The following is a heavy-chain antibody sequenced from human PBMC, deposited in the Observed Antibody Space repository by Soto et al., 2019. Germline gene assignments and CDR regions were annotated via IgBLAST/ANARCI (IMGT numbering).Heavy chain of an antibody. D-gene: IGHD3-10*01. CDR3: AANLRTMALGGMDA. J-gene: IGHJ6*02. CDR1: GGSISSGGYY. V-gene: IGHV4-31*03. CDR2: IYYSGST. Sequence: QVQLQESGPGLVKPSQTLSLTCTVSGGSISSGGYYWNWIRQHPGKDLEWIGYIYYSGSTYYNPSSKTRGTITVDASNNQLFLQPTSVTPAATAVYYCAANLRTMALGGMDAWGQETTVTVSS.